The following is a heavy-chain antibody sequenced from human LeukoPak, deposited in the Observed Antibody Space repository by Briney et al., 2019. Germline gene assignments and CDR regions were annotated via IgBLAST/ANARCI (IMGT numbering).Heavy chain of an antibody. CDR2: IYYSGST. Sequence: SETLSLTCTVSGGSISSYYWSWIRQPPGQGLEWLGYIYYSGSTNYNPSLKSRVTISVDTSKNQFSLKLSSVTAADTAVYYCARDLRSTIFGGGGWFDPWGQGTLVTVSS. V-gene: IGHV4-59*01. D-gene: IGHD3-3*01. CDR3: ARDLRSTIFGGGGWFDP. J-gene: IGHJ5*02. CDR1: GGSISSYY.